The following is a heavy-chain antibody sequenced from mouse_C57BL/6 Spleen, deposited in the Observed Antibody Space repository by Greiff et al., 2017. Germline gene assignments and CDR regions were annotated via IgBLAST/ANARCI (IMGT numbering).Heavy chain of an antibody. Sequence: QVQLQQSGAELVRPGASVKLSCKASGYTFTDYYINWVKQRPGQGLEWIARIYPGSGNTYYNEKFKGKATLTAEKSSSTAYMQLSSLTSEDSAVYFCARWGGKRAMDYWGQGTSVTVSS. CDR2: IYPGSGNT. D-gene: IGHD2-1*01. V-gene: IGHV1-76*01. J-gene: IGHJ4*01. CDR3: ARWGGKRAMDY. CDR1: GYTFTDYY.